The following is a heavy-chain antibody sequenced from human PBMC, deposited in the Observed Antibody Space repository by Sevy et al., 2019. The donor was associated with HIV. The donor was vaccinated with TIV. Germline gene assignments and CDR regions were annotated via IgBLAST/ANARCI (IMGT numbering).Heavy chain of an antibody. Sequence: GGSLRLSCVASGFTFSSYSMNWVRQAPGKGLEWVSYISSSSDSSRTLYYADTVKVRFSISRDNAKNSVHLQMTSLRVEDTAVYYWARPDLSGWYVDFWGHGTLVTVSS. CDR3: ARPDLSGWYVDF. CDR1: GFTFSSYS. J-gene: IGHJ4*01. V-gene: IGHV3-48*01. CDR2: ISSSSDSSRTL. D-gene: IGHD6-19*01.